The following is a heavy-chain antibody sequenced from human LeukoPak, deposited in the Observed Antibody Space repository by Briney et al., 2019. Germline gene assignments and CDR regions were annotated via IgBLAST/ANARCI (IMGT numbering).Heavy chain of an antibody. Sequence: GGSLRLSCAASGFSFGNYDMHWVRQPTGKGLEWVSAIGTNGDTHYPDSVKGRFTISRENAKNSLYLQMDSLRVEDTAVYYCAKIRGYINGWQGFLDSWGQGALVTVSS. CDR3: AKIRGYINGWQGFLDS. D-gene: IGHD6-19*01. CDR2: IGTNGDT. V-gene: IGHV3-13*04. CDR1: GFSFGNYD. J-gene: IGHJ4*02.